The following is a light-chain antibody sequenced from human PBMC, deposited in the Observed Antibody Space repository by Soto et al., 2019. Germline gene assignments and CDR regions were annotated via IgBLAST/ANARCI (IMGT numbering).Light chain of an antibody. CDR2: GAS. Sequence: EIVLTQSPGTLSLSPGERATLSCRASQSVSSSYLAWYQQKPGQAPRLLIYGASSRATGIPDRFSGSGSGTDFTLTISRLEPEDFPVYYCQQYGSSLYTSGQGTTLAIK. CDR3: QQYGSSLYT. V-gene: IGKV3-20*01. CDR1: QSVSSSY. J-gene: IGKJ2*01.